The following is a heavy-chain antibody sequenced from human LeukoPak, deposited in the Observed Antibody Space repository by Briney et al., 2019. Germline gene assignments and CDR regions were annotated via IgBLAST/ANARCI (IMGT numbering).Heavy chain of an antibody. D-gene: IGHD3-10*01. V-gene: IGHV3-74*01. J-gene: IGHJ4*02. CDR3: ARAGNYYFEY. CDR2: ISSDGSTT. CDR1: GFTFRTYW. Sequence: GGSLRLSCAASGFTFRTYWMHWVRQTPGQGLVWVSQISSDGSTTNYADSVKGRFTVSRDNAQNTLYLQMSSLRAEDTAVYYCARAGNYYFEYWGQGALVTVSS.